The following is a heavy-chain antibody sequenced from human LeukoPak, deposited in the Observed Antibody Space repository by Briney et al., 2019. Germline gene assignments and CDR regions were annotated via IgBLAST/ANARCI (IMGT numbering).Heavy chain of an antibody. J-gene: IGHJ4*02. D-gene: IGHD3-10*01. CDR1: GGSISSSSYY. CDR3: ARLREAVHFDY. V-gene: IGHV4-39*01. Sequence: PSETLSLTCTVSGGSISSSSYYWGWIRQPPGKGLEWIGSIYYSGSTYYNPSLKSRVTISVDTSKNQFSLKLSSVTTADTAVYYCARLREAVHFDYWGQGTLVTVSS. CDR2: IYYSGST.